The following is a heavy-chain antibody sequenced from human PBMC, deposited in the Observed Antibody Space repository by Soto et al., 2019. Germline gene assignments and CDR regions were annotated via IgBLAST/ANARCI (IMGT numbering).Heavy chain of an antibody. V-gene: IGHV3-33*01. J-gene: IGHJ6*02. CDR1: GFTFNTYG. D-gene: IGHD5-18*01. CDR3: ARVEAPLIHSDHYYYGMDV. CDR2: IWYDGTNA. Sequence: QVQLVESGGGVVRPGRSLRLACEASGFTFNTYGMHWVRQAPGKGLQWVAVIWYDGTNAYYADSVKGRFTISRDNSKDTLYLEMKNLRAEDTAVYYCARVEAPLIHSDHYYYGMDVGGQGTTVTV.